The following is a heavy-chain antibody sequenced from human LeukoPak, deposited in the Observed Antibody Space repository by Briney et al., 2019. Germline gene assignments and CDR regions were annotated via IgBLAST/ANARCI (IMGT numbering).Heavy chain of an antibody. CDR3: ARDRITMVRGLLTYFDY. D-gene: IGHD3-10*01. CDR1: GFTFSSYW. J-gene: IGHJ4*02. Sequence: GGTLRLSCAASGFTFSSYWMRWVRHAPAKELEWVADIKQDRSEKYYVDSVKGRFTISRDNAKNSLYLQMNSLRAEDTAVYYCARDRITMVRGLLTYFDYWGQGTLVTVSS. CDR2: IKQDRSEK. V-gene: IGHV3-7*03.